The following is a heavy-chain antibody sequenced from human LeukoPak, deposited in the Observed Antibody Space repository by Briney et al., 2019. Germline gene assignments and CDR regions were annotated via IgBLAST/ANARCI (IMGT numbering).Heavy chain of an antibody. V-gene: IGHV4-59*01. CDR1: GGSISTYY. CDR2: IYYSGST. J-gene: IGHJ6*02. D-gene: IGHD6-13*01. CDR3: TRGRVQSSTRYGMDV. Sequence: PSETLSLTCTVSGGSISTYYWNWIRQSPGKGLEWIGYIYYSGSTNYNPSLKGRVTISVDTSKNQLSLKLSSVTAADTAVYYCTRGRVQSSTRYGMDVWGQGTTVTVSS.